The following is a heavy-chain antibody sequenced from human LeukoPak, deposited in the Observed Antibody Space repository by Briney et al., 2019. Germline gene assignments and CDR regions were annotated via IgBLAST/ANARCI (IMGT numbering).Heavy chain of an antibody. CDR3: TTVTTDYYYYYFMDV. CDR1: GGSISSYY. J-gene: IGHJ6*03. D-gene: IGHD4-11*01. CDR2: IKSKTDGVTP. V-gene: IGHV3-15*01. Sequence: ETLSLTCSVSGGSISSYYWGWIRQPPGKGLEWVGRIKSKTDGVTPDYAAPVKGRFTISRDDSKNTLYLQMNSLKTEDTAVYYCTTVTTDYYYYYFMDVWGKGTTVTVSS.